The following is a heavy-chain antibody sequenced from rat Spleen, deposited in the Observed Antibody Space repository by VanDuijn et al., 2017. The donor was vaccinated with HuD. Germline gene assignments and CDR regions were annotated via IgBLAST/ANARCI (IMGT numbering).Heavy chain of an antibody. D-gene: IGHD1-7*01. V-gene: IGHV2S63*01. J-gene: IGHJ2*01. CDR3: ASSYY. Sequence: VQLKESGPGQVQPSQTLSLTCTASGFSLTDYSVIWVRQPPGKGLEWMGVMWNNGGTDYNSTIKSRLSISRDTSKSQVFLKINSLQTEDTAMYFCASSYYWGQGVMVTVSS. CDR2: MWNNGGT. CDR1: GFSLTDYS.